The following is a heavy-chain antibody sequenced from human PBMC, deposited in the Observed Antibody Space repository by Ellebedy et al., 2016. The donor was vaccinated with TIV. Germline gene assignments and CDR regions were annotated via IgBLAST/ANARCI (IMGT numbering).Heavy chain of an antibody. J-gene: IGHJ4*02. CDR1: GFTFNNAW. D-gene: IGHD1-26*01. V-gene: IGHV3-15*07. CDR3: AIDRYSGSYYMSDY. Sequence: PGGSLRLSCAASGFTFNNAWMNWVRQAPGKGLEWVGRIKSNSDGGTTDYAAPVKGRFTISRDDSKNMVSLQMNSLKTEDTAVYYCAIDRYSGSYYMSDYWGQGTLVTVSS. CDR2: IKSNSDGGTT.